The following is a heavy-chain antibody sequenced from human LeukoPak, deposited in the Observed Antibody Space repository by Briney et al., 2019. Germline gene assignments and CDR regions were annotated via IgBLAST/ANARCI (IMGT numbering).Heavy chain of an antibody. CDR1: GGSISSGDYY. J-gene: IGHJ4*02. D-gene: IGHD2-2*01. V-gene: IGHV4-30-4*01. CDR2: IYYSGST. CDR3: ARDLTSVPAATHYFDY. Sequence: SQTLSLTCTVSGGSISSGDYYWSWIRQPPGKGLEWIGYIYYSGSTYYNPSLKSRVIISVDTSKNQFSLKLSSVTAADTAVYYCARDLTSVPAATHYFDYWGQGTLVTVSS.